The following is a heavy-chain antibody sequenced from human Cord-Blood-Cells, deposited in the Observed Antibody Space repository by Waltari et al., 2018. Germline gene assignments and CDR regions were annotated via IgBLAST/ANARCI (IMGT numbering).Heavy chain of an antibody. CDR3: ASQLYIAAPFDY. D-gene: IGHD6-6*01. V-gene: IGHV3-7*01. CDR1: GFTFSSYW. J-gene: IGHJ4*02. CDR2: IKQDGSEK. Sequence: EVQLVESGGGLVQPGGSLRLSCAASGFTFSSYWMSWVRQAPGKGLEWVANIKQDGSEKYYVDSVKSRFTISRDNAKNSLYLQMNSLRAEDTAVYYCASQLYIAAPFDYWGQGTLVTVSS.